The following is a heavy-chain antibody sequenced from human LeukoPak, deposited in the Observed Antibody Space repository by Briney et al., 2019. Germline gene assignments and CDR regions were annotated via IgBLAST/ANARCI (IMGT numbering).Heavy chain of an antibody. CDR1: GGSISSYY. J-gene: IGHJ5*02. D-gene: IGHD3-3*01. CDR2: IYYSGST. Sequence: SETLSLTCTVSGGSISSYYWSWIRQPPGKGLEWIGYIYYSGSTNYNPSLKSRVTISVDTSKNQFSLRLGSVTAADTAVYYCARAAIFGEFDPWGQGTLVTVSS. CDR3: ARAAIFGEFDP. V-gene: IGHV4-59*01.